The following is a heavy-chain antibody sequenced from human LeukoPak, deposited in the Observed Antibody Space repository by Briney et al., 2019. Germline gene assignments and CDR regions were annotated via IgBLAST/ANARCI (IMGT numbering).Heavy chain of an antibody. CDR2: INPNSGGT. J-gene: IGHJ5*02. Sequence: ASVKVSCKASGYTFTSYAMNWVRQAPGQGLEWMGWINPNSGGTNYAQKFQGRVTMTRDTSISTAYMELSRLRSDDTAVYYCARGRGYCSSTSCSNWFDPWGQGTLVTVSS. CDR1: GYTFTSYA. D-gene: IGHD2-2*01. V-gene: IGHV1-2*02. CDR3: ARGRGYCSSTSCSNWFDP.